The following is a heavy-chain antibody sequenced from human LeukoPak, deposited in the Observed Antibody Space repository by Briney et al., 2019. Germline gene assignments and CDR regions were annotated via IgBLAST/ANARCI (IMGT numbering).Heavy chain of an antibody. D-gene: IGHD3-10*01. CDR3: AKECDYSPGHKFDL. J-gene: IGHJ4*02. CDR2: LFTGGGRI. Sequence: GGSLRLSCAASGFTFNNYLMSWVRQAPGKGLEWVSVLFTGGGRILYADSVKGRFTISGDTSRTTLYLQMNGLRAEDTAVYYCAKECDYSPGHKFDLWGQGTLVTVSS. CDR1: GFTFNNYL. V-gene: IGHV3-23*01.